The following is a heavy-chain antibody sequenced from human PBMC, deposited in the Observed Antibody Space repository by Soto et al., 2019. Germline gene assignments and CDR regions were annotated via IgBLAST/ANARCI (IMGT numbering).Heavy chain of an antibody. J-gene: IGHJ6*02. CDR3: AKDMAALSHRDPGGMDV. D-gene: IGHD3-10*01. V-gene: IGHV3-30*18. CDR2: ISYDGSNK. CDR1: GFTFSSYG. Sequence: PGGSLRLSCAASGFTFSSYGMPWVSQAPGKGLEWVAVISYDGSNKYYADSVKGRFTISIDNSKNTLYVQMNSLRAEDTAVYYCAKDMAALSHRDPGGMDVWGQGTTVTVSS.